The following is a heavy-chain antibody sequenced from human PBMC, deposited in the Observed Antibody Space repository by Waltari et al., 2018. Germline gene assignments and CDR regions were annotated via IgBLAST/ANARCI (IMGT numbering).Heavy chain of an antibody. J-gene: IGHJ4*02. CDR2: INQGGSDK. CDR3: ARTGDDY. V-gene: IGHV3-7*03. D-gene: IGHD1-1*01. CDR1: GFTFTRYW. Sequence: EVQLVESGGGLVQPGGSLRLSCAASGFTFTRYWMSWVRRAPGKGLECVANINQGGSDKNYVDSVKGRFTISRDNAKNSLYLQMNSLRAEDTAVYYCARTGDDYWGQGTLVTVSS.